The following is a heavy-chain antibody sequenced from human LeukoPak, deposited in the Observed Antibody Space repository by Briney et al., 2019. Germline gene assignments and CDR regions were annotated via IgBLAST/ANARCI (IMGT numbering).Heavy chain of an antibody. V-gene: IGHV3-33*01. D-gene: IGHD2-2*01. CDR3: ARRSTSCYAFDY. Sequence: GRSLRLSCAASGFTFSSYGMHRVRQAPGKGLEWVAVIWYDGSNKYYADSVKGRFTISRDNSKNTLYLQMNSLRAEDTAVYYCARRSTSCYAFDYWGQGTLVTVSS. J-gene: IGHJ4*02. CDR1: GFTFSSYG. CDR2: IWYDGSNK.